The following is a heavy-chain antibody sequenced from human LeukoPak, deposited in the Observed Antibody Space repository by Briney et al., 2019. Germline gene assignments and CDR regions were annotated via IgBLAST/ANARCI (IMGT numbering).Heavy chain of an antibody. V-gene: IGHV3-30*02. CDR2: IRNDGSAK. J-gene: IGHJ3*01. Sequence: GGSLTLSCVASGFMFSNYGMHWVRQAPGKGLGWVAFIRNDGSAKYYADSVKGRFTISRDNSKNTVYLQLNSLRFEDAAVYRCAYDTVERDALEVWGQGTMVTVSS. D-gene: IGHD1-1*01. CDR1: GFMFSNYG. CDR3: AYDTVERDALEV.